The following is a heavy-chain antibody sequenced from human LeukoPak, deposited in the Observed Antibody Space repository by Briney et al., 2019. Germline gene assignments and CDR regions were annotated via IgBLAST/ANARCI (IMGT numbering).Heavy chain of an antibody. CDR2: VFYNGAT. D-gene: IGHD6-13*01. Sequence: PSETLSLTCIVSGGSISSSIYYWAWVRQPPGKGLEWIGTVFYNGATQYSPSLRSRVTISIDTSTNQFSLKLTSVTAADTAVYYCARAPPGIAAAGGYYFDYWGQGVLVTVSS. J-gene: IGHJ4*02. V-gene: IGHV4-39*07. CDR3: ARAPPGIAAAGGYYFDY. CDR1: GGSISSSIYY.